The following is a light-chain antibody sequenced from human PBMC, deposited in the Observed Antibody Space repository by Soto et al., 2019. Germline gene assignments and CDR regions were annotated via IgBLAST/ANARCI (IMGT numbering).Light chain of an antibody. J-gene: IGKJ1*01. CDR2: GAS. V-gene: IGKV1-6*01. CDR3: LQDYNYPRT. CDR1: QGIRNE. Sequence: AIQMTQSPSSLSASVGDRVTITCRASQGIRNELGWYQQRPGKAPKFLIYGASNLQSGVPSRFSGSGSGTDFTLTISSLQPEDFATYYCLQDYNYPRTFGQGTKVDIK.